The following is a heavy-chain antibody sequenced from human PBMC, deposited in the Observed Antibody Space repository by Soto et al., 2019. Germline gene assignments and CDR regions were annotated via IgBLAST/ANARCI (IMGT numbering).Heavy chain of an antibody. CDR2: ISAYNGNT. Sequence: ASVKVSCKASGYTFTSYGISWVRQAPGQGLEWMGWISAYNGNTNYAQKLQGRVTMTTDTSTSTAYMELRSLRSDDTAVYYCARELNYYDSSGYYYDAFDIWGQGTMGTVS. D-gene: IGHD3-22*01. CDR1: GYTFTSYG. CDR3: ARELNYYDSSGYYYDAFDI. V-gene: IGHV1-18*01. J-gene: IGHJ3*02.